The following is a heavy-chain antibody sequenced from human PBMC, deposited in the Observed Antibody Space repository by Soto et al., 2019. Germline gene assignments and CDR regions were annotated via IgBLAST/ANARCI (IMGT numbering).Heavy chain of an antibody. CDR1: GFPFNIYG. CDR3: VKTPGYYSDSTTYYYL. D-gene: IGHD3-22*01. J-gene: IGHJ5*02. V-gene: IGHV3-64D*06. CDR2: ISSNGDTT. Sequence: PGGSLRLSCSASGFPFNIYGVHWVRQAPGKGLEYVSAISSNGDTTYYADSVKGRFTISRDNSKNTLYLQMSSLRTEDTAVYYCVKTPGYYSDSTTYYYLWGRGTMVTVSS.